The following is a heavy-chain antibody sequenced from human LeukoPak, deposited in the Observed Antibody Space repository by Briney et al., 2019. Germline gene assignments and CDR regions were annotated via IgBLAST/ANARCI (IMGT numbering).Heavy chain of an antibody. Sequence: ASVNVSCKASGYTFTSYGISWVRQAPGQGLEWMGWISAYNGNTNYAQKLQGRVTMTTDTSTSTAYMELRSLRSDDTAVYYCARGMYYYDSSGYSAADYWGQGTLVTVSS. CDR2: ISAYNGNT. V-gene: IGHV1-18*01. D-gene: IGHD3-22*01. J-gene: IGHJ4*02. CDR1: GYTFTSYG. CDR3: ARGMYYYDSSGYSAADY.